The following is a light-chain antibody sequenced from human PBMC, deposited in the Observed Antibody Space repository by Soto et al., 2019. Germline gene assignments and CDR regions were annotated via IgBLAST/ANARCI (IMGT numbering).Light chain of an antibody. J-gene: IGKJ5*01. CDR1: QTISSW. CDR3: QQYDSWPPIT. Sequence: DIQMTQSPSTLSGSVGDRVTITCRASQTISSWLAWYQQKPGKAPKLLIYKASTLKSGVPSRFSGSGSGTEFTLTISSLQPDDFATYYCQQYDSWPPITFGQGTRLEIK. CDR2: KAS. V-gene: IGKV1-5*03.